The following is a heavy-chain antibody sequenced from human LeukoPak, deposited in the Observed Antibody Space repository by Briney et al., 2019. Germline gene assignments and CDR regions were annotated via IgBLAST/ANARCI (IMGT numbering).Heavy chain of an antibody. CDR3: ARDQVARDIVVVLTATGTIDY. D-gene: IGHD2-15*01. V-gene: IGHV1-69*13. CDR1: GGTFSSYA. Sequence: SVKVSCKASGGTFSSYAISWVRQAPGQGLEWMGGIIPIFGTANYAQKFQGRVTITADESTSTAYMELSSLRSEDTAVYYCARDQVARDIVVVLTATGTIDYWGQGTLVTVSS. J-gene: IGHJ4*02. CDR2: IIPIFGTA.